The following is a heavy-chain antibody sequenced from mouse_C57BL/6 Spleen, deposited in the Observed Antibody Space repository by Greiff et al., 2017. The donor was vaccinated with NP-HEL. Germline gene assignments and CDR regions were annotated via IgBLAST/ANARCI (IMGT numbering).Heavy chain of an antibody. V-gene: IGHV1-22*01. D-gene: IGHD1-1*01. CDR1: GYTFTDYN. J-gene: IGHJ2*01. CDR2: INPNNGGT. CDR3: AREGALLRSYYFDY. Sequence: EVKLQESGPELVKPGASVKMSCKASGYTFTDYNMHWVKQSHGKSLEWIGYINPNNGGTSYNQKFKGKATLTVNKSSSTAYMELRSLTSEDSAVYYCAREGALLRSYYFDYWGQGTTLTVSS.